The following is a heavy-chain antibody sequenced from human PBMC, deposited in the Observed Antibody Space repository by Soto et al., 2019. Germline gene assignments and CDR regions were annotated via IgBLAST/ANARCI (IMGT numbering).Heavy chain of an antibody. J-gene: IGHJ5*02. V-gene: IGHV4-4*07. CDR2: IYATGTT. CDR1: GASISGFY. CDR3: VRDGTKTLRDWFDP. D-gene: IGHD1-1*01. Sequence: PSETLSLTCTVSGASISGFYWSWIRKSAGKGLEWIGRIYATGTTDYSPSLKSRVRMSVDTAKKQFSQKLSSVTPADTAVYYCVRDGTKTLRDWFDPWGQGISVTVSS.